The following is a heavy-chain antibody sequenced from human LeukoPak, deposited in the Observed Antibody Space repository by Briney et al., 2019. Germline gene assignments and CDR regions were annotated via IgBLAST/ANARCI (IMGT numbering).Heavy chain of an antibody. Sequence: SETLSLTCAVYGGSFSGYYWSWIRQPPGKGLEWVGEINHSGSTNYNPSLKSRVTISVDTSKNQFSLKLSSVTAADTAVYYCARGRGYDYWGQGTLVTVSS. J-gene: IGHJ4*02. V-gene: IGHV4-34*01. CDR2: INHSGST. CDR1: GGSFSGYY. D-gene: IGHD5-12*01. CDR3: ARGRGYDY.